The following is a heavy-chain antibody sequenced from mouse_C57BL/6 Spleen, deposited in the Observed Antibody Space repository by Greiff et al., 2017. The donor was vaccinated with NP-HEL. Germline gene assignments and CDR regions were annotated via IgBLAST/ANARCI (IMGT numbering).Heavy chain of an antibody. V-gene: IGHV1-81*01. Sequence: QVQLQQSGAELARPGASVKLSCKASGYTFTSYGISWVKQRTGQGLEWIGEIYPRSGNTYYNEKFKGKAALTADKSSSTAYMELRSLTSEDSAVYFCARGFTTVVATKVYAMDYWGQGTSVTVSS. CDR1: GYTFTSYG. CDR3: ARGFTTVVATKVYAMDY. CDR2: IYPRSGNT. J-gene: IGHJ4*01. D-gene: IGHD1-1*01.